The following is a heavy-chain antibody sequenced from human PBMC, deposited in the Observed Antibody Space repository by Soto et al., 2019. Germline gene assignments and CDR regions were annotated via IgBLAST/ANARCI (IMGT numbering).Heavy chain of an antibody. V-gene: IGHV3-23*01. J-gene: IGHJ4*02. CDR1: GFTFSSYA. CDR2: IGGSGGST. CDR3: AKAHGYCSGGSCYLVDY. Sequence: EVQLLESGGGLVQPGGSLRLSCAASGFTFSSYAMSWVRQAPGKGLVWVSAIGGSGGSTYYADSVKGRFTISRDNSKKTLYLQMNSLGAEDTAVYYCAKAHGYCSGGSCYLVDYWGQGTLVTVSS. D-gene: IGHD2-15*01.